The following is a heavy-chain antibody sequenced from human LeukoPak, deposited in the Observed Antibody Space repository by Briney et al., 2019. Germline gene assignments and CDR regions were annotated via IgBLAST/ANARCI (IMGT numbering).Heavy chain of an antibody. CDR3: ANSYCSGGSCYPYYYMDV. J-gene: IGHJ6*03. V-gene: IGHV3-23*01. Sequence: GGSLRLSCAASGFTFSSYGMSWIRQAPGKGLEWVSAISGSGGSTYYADSVKGRFTISRDNSKNTLYLQMNSLRAEDTAVYYCANSYCSGGSCYPYYYMDVWGKGTTVTIPS. CDR1: GFTFSSYG. D-gene: IGHD2-15*01. CDR2: ISGSGGST.